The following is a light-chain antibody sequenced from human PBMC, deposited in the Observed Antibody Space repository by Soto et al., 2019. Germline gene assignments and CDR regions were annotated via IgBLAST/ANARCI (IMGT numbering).Light chain of an antibody. Sequence: DIQMTQSPSTLSASVGDRVTITCRASQSISSWLAWYQQKPGKVPKLLIYDASKLESGVPSRFSGSGSGTEFTLPHSSLQPDDFSAYFCQQFNTYALTFGGGTKVDIK. CDR3: QQFNTYALT. J-gene: IGKJ4*01. CDR2: DAS. V-gene: IGKV1-5*01. CDR1: QSISSW.